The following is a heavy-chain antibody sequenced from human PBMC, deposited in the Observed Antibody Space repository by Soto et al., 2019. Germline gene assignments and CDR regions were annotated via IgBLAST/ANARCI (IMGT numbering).Heavy chain of an antibody. J-gene: IGHJ4*02. Sequence: GGSLRLSCAASGFTFSSYWMSWVRQAPGKGLEWVANIKQDGSEKYYVDSVKGRFTISRDNAKNSLYLQMNSLRAEDTAVYYCAREHDFWSGYPCDYWGQGTLVTVSS. V-gene: IGHV3-7*01. D-gene: IGHD3-3*01. CDR2: IKQDGSEK. CDR3: AREHDFWSGYPCDY. CDR1: GFTFSSYW.